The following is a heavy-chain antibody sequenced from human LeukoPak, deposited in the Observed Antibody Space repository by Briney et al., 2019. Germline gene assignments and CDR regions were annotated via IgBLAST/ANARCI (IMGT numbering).Heavy chain of an antibody. CDR2: ISGSGSST. J-gene: IGHJ4*02. Sequence: PGGSLRLSCVASGFTFSSYVMSWVRQAPGKGLKWVSAISGSGSSTSYADSVRGRFTISRDNSKNTLYLQMNSLRAEDTAVFYCARQIGSCSSGGCYFQYWGQGTLVTVSS. CDR1: GFTFSSYV. V-gene: IGHV3-23*01. D-gene: IGHD2-15*01. CDR3: ARQIGSCSSGGCYFQY.